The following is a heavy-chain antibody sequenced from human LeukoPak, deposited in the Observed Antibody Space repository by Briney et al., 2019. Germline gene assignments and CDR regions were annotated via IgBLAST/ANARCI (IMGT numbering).Heavy chain of an antibody. Sequence: SETLSLTCTVSGGSISSSSYYWGWIRQPPGKGLEWIGSISYIGSTYYNPSLKSRVTISVHTSENQFSLKLSSVTAADTAVYYCARELITKADAFDIWGQGTMVTVSS. J-gene: IGHJ3*02. CDR2: ISYIGST. CDR3: ARELITKADAFDI. D-gene: IGHD1-20*01. V-gene: IGHV4-39*07. CDR1: GGSISSSSYY.